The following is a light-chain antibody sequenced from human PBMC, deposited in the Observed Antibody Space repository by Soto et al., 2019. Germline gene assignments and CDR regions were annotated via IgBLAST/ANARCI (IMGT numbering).Light chain of an antibody. CDR2: AAS. V-gene: IGKV1-9*01. Sequence: DFQMTQSPSSLSASVVERVTITCRASQDISSFLAWYQQKPGKAPKLLIYAASTLQSGVPSRFSGSGSWTDFTLTSSSLQPEDFATYFCQELNSYPLNFGQGTRLEIK. CDR1: QDISSF. J-gene: IGKJ5*01. CDR3: QELNSYPLN.